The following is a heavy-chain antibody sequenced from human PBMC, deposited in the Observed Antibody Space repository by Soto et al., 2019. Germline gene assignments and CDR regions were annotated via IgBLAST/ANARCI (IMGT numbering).Heavy chain of an antibody. V-gene: IGHV2-5*02. Sequence: QITLKESGPTLVKPTQTLTLTCTFSVFSLSTSGVGVGWIRQPPGKALEWLALIYWADDKRYSPSLKSRLHXTXATPKRPTVLTMTIMDPADTATSSRAHSATFGAVPYWGQGTPVTVSS. J-gene: IGHJ4*02. D-gene: IGHD1-26*01. CDR1: VFSLSTSGVG. CDR2: IYWADDK. CDR3: AHSATFGAVPY.